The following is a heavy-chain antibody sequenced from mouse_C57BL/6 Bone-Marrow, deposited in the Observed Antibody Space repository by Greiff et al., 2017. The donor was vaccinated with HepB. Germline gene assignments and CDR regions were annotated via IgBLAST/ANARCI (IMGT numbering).Heavy chain of an antibody. CDR3: ARESFYYYGSREAWFAY. V-gene: IGHV3-6*01. Sequence: EVQVVESGPGLVKPSQSLSLTCSVTGYSITSGYYWNWIRQFPGNKLEWMGYISYDGSNNYNPSLKNRFSITRDTSKNQFFLKLNSVTTEDTATYYCARESFYYYGSREAWFAYWGQGTLVTVSA. D-gene: IGHD1-1*01. CDR2: ISYDGSN. CDR1: GYSITSGYY. J-gene: IGHJ3*01.